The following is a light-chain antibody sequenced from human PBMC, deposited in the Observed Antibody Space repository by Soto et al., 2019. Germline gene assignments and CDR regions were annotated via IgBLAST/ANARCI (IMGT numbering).Light chain of an antibody. J-gene: IGKJ2*01. CDR1: QSVSSSY. CDR3: QQDDYSPST. CDR2: GAS. V-gene: IGKV3-20*01. Sequence: EIVLTQSPGTLSLSPGERATLSCRASQSVSSSYLAWYQQKPGQALRRLIYGASSRATGIPDRSSGSGSGTDFTLTISRLEPDDVAVYDCQQDDYSPSTFGQGTKVDSK.